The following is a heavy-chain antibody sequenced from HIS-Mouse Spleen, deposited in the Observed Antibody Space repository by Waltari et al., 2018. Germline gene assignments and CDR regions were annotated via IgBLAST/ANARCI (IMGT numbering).Heavy chain of an antibody. CDR1: GYPFTGHY. D-gene: IGHD3-3*01. J-gene: IGHJ4*02. CDR3: ARAVRGYYDFWSGYHY. CDR2: INPNRGGT. V-gene: IGHV1-2*02. Sequence: QVQLVQSGAEVKQPVASVTVSCKASGYPFTGHYMTWVRQAPGQGLEWMGWINPNRGGTNYAQKFQGRVTMTRDTSISTAYMELSRLRSDDTAVYYCARAVRGYYDFWSGYHYWGQGTLVTVSS.